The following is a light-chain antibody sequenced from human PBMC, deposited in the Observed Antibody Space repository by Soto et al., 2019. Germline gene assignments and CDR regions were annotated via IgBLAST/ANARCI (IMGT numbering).Light chain of an antibody. V-gene: IGKV3-20*01. Sequence: EIVLTQSPGTLSLSPGERATLSCRASQSVSSSYLAWYQQQPGQAPMLLIYCASSRATGIPDRFSGSGSGTDLTITIRRLEPEAVAVYYCQQYGTLYTFGQGTKLEIK. J-gene: IGKJ2*01. CDR2: CAS. CDR3: QQYGTLYT. CDR1: QSVSSSY.